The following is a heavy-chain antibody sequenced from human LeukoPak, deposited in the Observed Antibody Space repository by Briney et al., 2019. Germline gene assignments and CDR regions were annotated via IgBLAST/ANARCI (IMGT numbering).Heavy chain of an antibody. CDR1: GFTFSSYA. J-gene: IGHJ4*02. CDR3: ARGRQLWFGELLLAY. Sequence: GGSLRLSCAASGFTFSSYAMHWVRQAPGKGLEWVAVISYDGSNRYYADSVKGRFTISRDNSKNTLYMQMNSLRAEDTAVYYCARGRQLWFGELLLAYWGQGTLVTVSS. CDR2: ISYDGSNR. V-gene: IGHV3-30*04. D-gene: IGHD3-10*01.